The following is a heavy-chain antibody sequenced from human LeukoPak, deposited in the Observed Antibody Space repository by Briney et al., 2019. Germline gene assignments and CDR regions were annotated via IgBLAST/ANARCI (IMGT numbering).Heavy chain of an antibody. J-gene: IGHJ3*02. D-gene: IGHD2-2*01. CDR3: AKRGLGYCSSTSCPGAFDI. Sequence: GGSLRLSCVASGFTFSSSDMHWVRQAPAKGLEWVAFIRYDGNNKYNADSVKGRFTISRDNSKNTLYLQMNSLRAEDTAVYYCAKRGLGYCSSTSCPGAFDIWGHGTMVTVSS. CDR2: IRYDGNNK. CDR1: GFTFSSSD. V-gene: IGHV3-30*02.